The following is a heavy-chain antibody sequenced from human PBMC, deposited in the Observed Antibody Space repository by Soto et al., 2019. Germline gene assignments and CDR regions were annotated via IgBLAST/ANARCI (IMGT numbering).Heavy chain of an antibody. CDR2: VSKDGSDK. D-gene: IGHD2-21*02. V-gene: IGHV3-30-3*01. J-gene: IGHJ4*02. CDR1: GFIFSSFP. CDR3: ARSYCGDNCALDY. Sequence: PGGSLSLSCAASGFIFSSFPMHWVRQAPGKGLEWVAVVSKDGSDKHYADSVKGRFTISRDNSENTLHLQMNSLRPEDTGVYYCARSYCGDNCALDYWGQGTPVTVSS.